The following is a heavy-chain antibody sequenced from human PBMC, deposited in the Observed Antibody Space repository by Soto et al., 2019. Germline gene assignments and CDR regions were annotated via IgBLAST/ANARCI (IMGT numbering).Heavy chain of an antibody. CDR2: IIPIFGTA. CDR3: ARVQPDVDTYNGMDV. D-gene: IGHD5-18*01. J-gene: IGHJ6*02. Sequence: QVQLVQSGAEVKKPGSSVKVSCKASGGTFSSYAISWVRQAPGQGLEWMGGIIPIFGTANYAKKFQGRVTMPADESTSTSSMELSSLRSEDTVVYYCARVQPDVDTYNGMDVWGQGTTVTVSS. V-gene: IGHV1-69*01. CDR1: GGTFSSYA.